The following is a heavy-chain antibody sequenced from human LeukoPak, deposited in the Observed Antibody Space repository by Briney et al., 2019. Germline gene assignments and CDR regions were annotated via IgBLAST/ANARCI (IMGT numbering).Heavy chain of an antibody. V-gene: IGHV3-23*01. J-gene: IGHJ4*02. CDR3: AKADYCSSTSCHLFFDY. Sequence: GGSLRLSCAASGFTFSSYAMSWVRQAPGKGLEWVSAISGSGGSTYYADSVKGRFTISRDNSKNTLYLQMNSLRAEDTAVYYCAKADYCSSTSCHLFFDYWGQGTLVTVSS. CDR2: ISGSGGST. D-gene: IGHD2-2*01. CDR1: GFTFSSYA.